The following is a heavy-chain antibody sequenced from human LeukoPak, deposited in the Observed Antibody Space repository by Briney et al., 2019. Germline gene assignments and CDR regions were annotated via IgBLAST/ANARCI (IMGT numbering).Heavy chain of an antibody. J-gene: IGHJ4*02. CDR2: ISSSSSYI. D-gene: IGHD3-3*01. Sequence: PGGSLRLSCAASGFTFSSYSMNWVRQAPGKGLEWVSSISSSSSYIYYADSVKGRFTISRDNAKNSLYLQMNSLRAEDTAVYYCARYDFWSGYTHFDYWGQGTLVTVSS. CDR1: GFTFSSYS. CDR3: ARYDFWSGYTHFDY. V-gene: IGHV3-21*01.